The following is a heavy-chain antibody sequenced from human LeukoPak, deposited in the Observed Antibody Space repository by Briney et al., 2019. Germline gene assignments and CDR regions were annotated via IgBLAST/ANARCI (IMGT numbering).Heavy chain of an antibody. CDR2: IKEDGSDK. V-gene: IGHV3-7*01. CDR3: ARDTYRFYDY. Sequence: AGSLILSSSAPGFTLINYWMSRVRPAPGKGLGRVASIKEDGSDKYYVDSVRGRFTISRDNAKNSLYLQMNGLRAEDTAVYYCARDTYRFYDYWGQGTLVTVSS. CDR1: GFTLINYW. J-gene: IGHJ4*02.